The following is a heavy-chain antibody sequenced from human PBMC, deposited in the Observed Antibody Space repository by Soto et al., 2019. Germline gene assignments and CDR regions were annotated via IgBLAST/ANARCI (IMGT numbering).Heavy chain of an antibody. V-gene: IGHV5-51*01. Sequence: GESLEISCNGFGCSFPIYWIGLVRQMPGKGLGWMGIIYPHNSDARYSPSFQGQVTISVDKSIRVAYLQWSSLKASDGAIYYCARHLPTVTPWTWNFYAMDVWGQGTTVTVSS. D-gene: IGHD4-4*01. CDR2: IYPHNSDA. CDR1: GCSFPIYW. J-gene: IGHJ6*02. CDR3: ARHLPTVTPWTWNFYAMDV.